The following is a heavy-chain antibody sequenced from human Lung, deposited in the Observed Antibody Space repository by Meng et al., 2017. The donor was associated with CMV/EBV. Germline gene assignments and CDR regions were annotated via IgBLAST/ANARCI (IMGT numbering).Heavy chain of an antibody. CDR1: GFTFSGYW. CDR3: ATDCTFGSCTHTGYYSYYYGMGV. CDR2: IKQDGGEE. J-gene: IGHJ6*02. D-gene: IGHD2-15*01. V-gene: IGHV3-7*01. Sequence: GGSLRLSCAASGFTFSGYWMTWVRQAPGKGLEWVANIKQDGGEEYYVDSVKGRFTISRDNAKNTLYLQMNSLRAEDTAVYYCATDCTFGSCTHTGYYSYYYGMGVWGQGTAVTVSS.